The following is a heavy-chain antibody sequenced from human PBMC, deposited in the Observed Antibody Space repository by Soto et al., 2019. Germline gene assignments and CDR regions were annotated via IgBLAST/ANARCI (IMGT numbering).Heavy chain of an antibody. CDR2: INPATGAA. V-gene: IGHV1-2*02. D-gene: IGHD3-3*01. J-gene: IGHJ3*02. Sequence: QLHLVQSGAVVKKPGASVTVSCSASGYPVTAYYMHWVRQAPGRGLEWMGGINPATGAAKYTQTFQGGVTMTRGRSTSTVFMELSGLTSEDTAVFYCARGGGVGVAGSAAFDMWGQGTLVTVSS. CDR1: GYPVTAYY. CDR3: ARGGGVGVAGSAAFDM.